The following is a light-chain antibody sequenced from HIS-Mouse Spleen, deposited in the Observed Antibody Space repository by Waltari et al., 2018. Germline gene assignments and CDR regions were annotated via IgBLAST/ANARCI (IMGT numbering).Light chain of an antibody. V-gene: IGKV1-8*01. CDR3: QQYYSYPRT. CDR1: QGISSY. J-gene: IGKJ4*01. Sequence: AIRMTQSPSSLSASTRDRVTITCRASQGISSYLAWYQQKPGKAPKLLIYAASTLQSGVPSRFSGSGSGTDFTLTISCLQSEDFATYYCQQYYSYPRTFGGGTKVEIK. CDR2: AAS.